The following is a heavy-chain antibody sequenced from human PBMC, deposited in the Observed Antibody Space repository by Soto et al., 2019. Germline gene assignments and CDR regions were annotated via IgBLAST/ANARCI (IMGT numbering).Heavy chain of an antibody. D-gene: IGHD3-22*01. CDR2: IYYSGIT. V-gene: IGHV4-39*01. Sequence: HLQLQESGPGLVKPSETLSLTCTVSGDSISNSNYYWGWIRQPPGKGLEWIANIYYSGITYCNPSLKSRVAKSVHTPKNHFSLKLSYGTAADPAIDYCARSNSGYYKWFDPWGQGTLVTVSS. CDR3: ARSNSGYYKWFDP. CDR1: GDSISNSNYY. J-gene: IGHJ5*02.